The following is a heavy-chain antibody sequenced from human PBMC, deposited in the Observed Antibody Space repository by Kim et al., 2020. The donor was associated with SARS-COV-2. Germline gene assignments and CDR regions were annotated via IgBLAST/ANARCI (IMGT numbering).Heavy chain of an antibody. CDR1: GYTFTSYG. CDR2: ISAYNGNT. D-gene: IGHD3-9*01. Sequence: ASVKVSCKASGYTFTSYGISWVRQAPGQGLEWMGWISAYNGNTNYAQKLQGRVTMTTDTSTSTAYMELRSLRSDDTAVYYCARADYDILTGDVPAGYWGQGTLVTVSS. V-gene: IGHV1-18*01. J-gene: IGHJ4*02. CDR3: ARADYDILTGDVPAGY.